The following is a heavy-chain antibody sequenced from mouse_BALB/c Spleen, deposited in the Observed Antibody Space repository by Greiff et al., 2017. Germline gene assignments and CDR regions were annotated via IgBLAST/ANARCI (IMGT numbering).Heavy chain of an antibody. CDR1: GYSFTGYF. J-gene: IGHJ4*01. V-gene: IGHV1-37*01. D-gene: IGHD1-1*01. CDR2: INPYNGDT. Sequence: VQLKESGPELVKPGASVKISCKASGYSFTGYFMNWVKQSHGKSLEWIGRINPYNGDTFYNQKFKGKATLTVDKSSSTAHMELLSLTSEDSAVYYCGRSPYYYGSSHYAMDYWGQGTSVTVSS. CDR3: GRSPYYYGSSHYAMDY.